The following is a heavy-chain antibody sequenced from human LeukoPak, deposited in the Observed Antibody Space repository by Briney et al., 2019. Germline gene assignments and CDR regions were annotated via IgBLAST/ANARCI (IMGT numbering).Heavy chain of an antibody. Sequence: VESLKISCKDSGYSFTNYWIGWVRQMPGKGLEWMGIIHSADSNTKYSPSFQGQVTTSADKSISTAYLQWSGLKASDTAMYYCAGARHGDYRWDYWGQGTLVTVSS. V-gene: IGHV5-51*01. CDR2: IHSADSNT. D-gene: IGHD4-17*01. J-gene: IGHJ4*02. CDR3: AGARHGDYRWDY. CDR1: GYSFTNYW.